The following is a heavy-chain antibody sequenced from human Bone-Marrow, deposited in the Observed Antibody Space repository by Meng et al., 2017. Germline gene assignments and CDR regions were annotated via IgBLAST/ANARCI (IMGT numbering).Heavy chain of an antibody. Sequence: ASVKVSCKASGYTFIIYYIHWVRQAPGQGLEWMGMINPTGGSTSYAQKFQGRVTVTSDTSTSTVYMAVSRLRSDDTAVYYCARGYSRYDAFDIWGQGTRVT. J-gene: IGHJ3*02. CDR1: GYTFIIYY. CDR3: ARGYSRYDAFDI. V-gene: IGHV1-46*01. D-gene: IGHD6-6*01. CDR2: INPTGGST.